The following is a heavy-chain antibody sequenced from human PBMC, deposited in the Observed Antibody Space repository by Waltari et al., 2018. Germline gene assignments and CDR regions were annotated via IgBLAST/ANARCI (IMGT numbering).Heavy chain of an antibody. J-gene: IGHJ3*02. CDR2: ISSGGSTI. CDR1: GFTFSSYE. D-gene: IGHD3-16*02. V-gene: IGHV3-48*03. CDR3: ARDGYDYVWGSYRPNDAFDI. Sequence: EVQLVESGGGLVQPGGSLRLSCAASGFTFSSYEMNWVRPAPGEGLEWVSYISSGGSTIYYADSVKGRFTISRDNAKNSLYLQMNSLRAEDTAVYYCARDGYDYVWGSYRPNDAFDIWGQGTMVTVSS.